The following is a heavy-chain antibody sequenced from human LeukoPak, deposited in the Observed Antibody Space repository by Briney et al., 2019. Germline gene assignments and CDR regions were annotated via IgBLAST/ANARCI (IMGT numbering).Heavy chain of an antibody. CDR3: ARSHSHIVGAPNWFDP. J-gene: IGHJ5*02. CDR1: GYTFTSYG. V-gene: IGHV1-18*01. Sequence: ASVKVSCKASGYTFTSYGISWGRQAPGQGLEWMGWISAYNGNTNYAQKLQGRVTMTTDTSTSTAYMELRSLRADDTAVYYCARSHSHIVGAPNWFDPWGQGTLVTVSS. CDR2: ISAYNGNT. D-gene: IGHD1-26*01.